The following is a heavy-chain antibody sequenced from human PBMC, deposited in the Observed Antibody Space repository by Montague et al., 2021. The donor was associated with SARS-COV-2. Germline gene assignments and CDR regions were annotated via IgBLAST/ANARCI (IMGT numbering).Heavy chain of an antibody. CDR3: VRGVVAAPPVVDY. Sequence: SETLSLTCTVSGGSISCCFCIWIRQPAGKGLGWIWSIYISGGTTSHPSLESRVTMSVNTSKNQFSLKVNSVTAADTAMYYCVRGVVAAPPVVDYWGRGTLVTVSS. J-gene: IGHJ4*02. V-gene: IGHV4-4*07. CDR2: IYISGGT. D-gene: IGHD2-15*01. CDR1: GGSISCCF.